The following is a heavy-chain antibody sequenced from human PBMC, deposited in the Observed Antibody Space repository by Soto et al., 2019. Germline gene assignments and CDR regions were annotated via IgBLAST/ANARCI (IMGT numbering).Heavy chain of an antibody. D-gene: IGHD6-19*01. J-gene: IGHJ4*02. CDR3: ARFFGSGFDY. CDR2: ISTSGATR. CDR1: GFTFSTDS. Sequence: EVQLVESGGGLVQPGGSLRLSCVASGFTFSTDSMNWVRQAPGKGPEWVAHISTSGATRYYADSVKGRFTISRDNAKTSLYLQMDSLRTEDTAVYYCARFFGSGFDYWGQGTLVTVSS. V-gene: IGHV3-48*01.